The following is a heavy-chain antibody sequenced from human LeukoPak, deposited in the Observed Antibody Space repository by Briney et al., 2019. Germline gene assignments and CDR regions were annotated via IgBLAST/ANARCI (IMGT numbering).Heavy chain of an antibody. Sequence: PGGSLRLSCAASGFIFGKSWMGWVRQAPGRGLEWVATVNDDEREKYYVDSVKGRFSISRDNAKNLLYLQLNSLRAEDTAVHYCVRLGTPGSTDYWGQGALVTVSS. CDR1: GFIFGKSW. CDR3: VRLGTPGSTDY. V-gene: IGHV3-7*01. D-gene: IGHD1-1*01. CDR2: VNDDEREK. J-gene: IGHJ4*02.